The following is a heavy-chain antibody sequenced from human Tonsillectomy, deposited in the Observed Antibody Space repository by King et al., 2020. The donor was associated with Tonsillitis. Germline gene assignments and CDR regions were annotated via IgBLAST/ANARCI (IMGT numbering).Heavy chain of an antibody. D-gene: IGHD3-22*01. V-gene: IGHV4-59*01. CDR1: GGSISSYY. Sequence: QLQESGPGLVKPSETLSLTCTVSGGSISSYYWSWIRQPPGKGLEWIGYIYYSGSTNYNPSLKSRVTISVDTSKNQFSLKLSSVTAADTAVYYCARAVLYDSSGYYYSGIDYFDYWGQGTLVTVSS. CDR2: IYYSGST. CDR3: ARAVLYDSSGYYYSGIDYFDY. J-gene: IGHJ4*02.